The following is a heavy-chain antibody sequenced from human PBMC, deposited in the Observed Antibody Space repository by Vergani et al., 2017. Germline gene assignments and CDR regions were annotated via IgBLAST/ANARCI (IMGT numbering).Heavy chain of an antibody. CDR2: INPTTGNP. CDR1: GYSFNNYA. Sequence: QEQLVQSGSELKTPGASVKVSCKASGYSFNNYAIHWVRQAPGQWLEWMGWINPTTGNPTYARAFTGRFVFSLDTSISTAYLQIGSLKAEDTAVYFCARAKRGRLAVGATDSWGQGTLLTVSS. V-gene: IGHV7-4-1*01. CDR3: ARAKRGRLAVGATDS. D-gene: IGHD6-19*01. J-gene: IGHJ4*02.